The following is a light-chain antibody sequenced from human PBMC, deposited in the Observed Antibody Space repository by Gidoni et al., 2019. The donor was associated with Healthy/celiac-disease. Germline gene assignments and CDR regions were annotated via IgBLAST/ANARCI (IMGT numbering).Light chain of an antibody. CDR1: QSVSSY. V-gene: IGKV3-11*01. CDR3: QQRSNGTPLT. CDR2: DAS. Sequence: DILLTQSPATLSLSPGERATLSCRASQSVSSYLAWYQQKPGPAPRLRIYDASNRATGIPARVSGSGSGTDITLTISSIEPEDLEVYYCQQRSNGTPLTFXGXTKVEIK. J-gene: IGKJ4*01.